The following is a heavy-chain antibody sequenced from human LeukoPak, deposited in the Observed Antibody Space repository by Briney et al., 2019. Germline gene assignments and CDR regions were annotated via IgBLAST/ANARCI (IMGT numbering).Heavy chain of an antibody. J-gene: IGHJ6*03. CDR3: AREALTYYYYYMDV. CDR2: ISSSSSYI. Sequence: GGSLRLSCAASGFTFSSYSMNWVRQAPGKGLEWVSSISSSSSYIYYADSVKGRFTISRDNAKNSLYLQMSSLRAEDTAVYYCAREALTYYYYYMDVWAKGPRSPSP. V-gene: IGHV3-21*01. CDR1: GFTFSSYS.